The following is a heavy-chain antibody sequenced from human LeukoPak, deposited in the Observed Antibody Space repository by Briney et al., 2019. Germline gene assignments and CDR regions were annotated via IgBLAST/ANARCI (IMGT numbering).Heavy chain of an antibody. CDR3: ARYSSSYLDY. V-gene: IGHV3-23*01. CDR2: ISVSGAYK. Sequence: GGSLRLSCAASGFTFRTYAMTWVRQAPGKGLEWVSSISVSGAYKYYADSVKGRFTISRDDSKNTLYLQMNSLRAEDTAVYYCARYSSSYLDYWGQGTLVTVSS. CDR1: GFTFRTYA. D-gene: IGHD6-6*01. J-gene: IGHJ4*02.